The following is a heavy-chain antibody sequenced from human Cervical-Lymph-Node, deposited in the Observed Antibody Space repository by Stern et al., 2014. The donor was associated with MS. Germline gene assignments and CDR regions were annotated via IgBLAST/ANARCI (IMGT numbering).Heavy chain of an antibody. D-gene: IGHD2/OR15-2a*01. CDR1: GGSVSPYY. CDR3: ARSRSRGSFDY. CDR2: VFYNGRT. Sequence: VQLVESGPGLVKPSETLSLSCIVSGGSVSPYYSNWIRQSPGKELEWIGCVFYNGRTYYNPSLQSRLTISVDTSKNRFSLMLYSVTAADTAVYYCARSRSRGSFDYWGQGALVTVSS. J-gene: IGHJ4*02. V-gene: IGHV4-59*02.